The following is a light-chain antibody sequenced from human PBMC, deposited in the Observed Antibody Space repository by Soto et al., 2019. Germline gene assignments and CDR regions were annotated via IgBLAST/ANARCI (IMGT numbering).Light chain of an antibody. J-gene: IGKJ1*01. V-gene: IGKV1-5*01. CDR1: QSISSW. Sequence: DIQMTQSPSTLSASVGDRVTITCRASQSISSWLAWYQQKPGKAPKLLIYDASSLESGVPSRFSGSGSGTEFTFSITSLQPEDFATYYCQQNFNFPRTFGQGTKVDIK. CDR3: QQNFNFPRT. CDR2: DAS.